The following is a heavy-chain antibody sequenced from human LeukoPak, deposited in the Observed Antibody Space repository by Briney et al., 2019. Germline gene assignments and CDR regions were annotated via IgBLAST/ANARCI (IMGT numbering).Heavy chain of an antibody. CDR2: IYTSGST. D-gene: IGHD2-2*02. CDR1: GGSISSGGYY. Sequence: SETLSLTCTVSGGSISSGGYYWSWIRQPAGKGLEWIGRIYTSGSTNYNPSLKSRVTMSVDTSKNQFSLKLSSVTAADTAVYYCARDQDIVVVPAAIPPSYNWFDPWGQGTLVTVSS. V-gene: IGHV4-61*02. CDR3: ARDQDIVVVPAAIPPSYNWFDP. J-gene: IGHJ5*02.